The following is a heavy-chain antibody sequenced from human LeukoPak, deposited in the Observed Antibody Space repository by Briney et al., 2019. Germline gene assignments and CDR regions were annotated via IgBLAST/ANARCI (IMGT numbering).Heavy chain of an antibody. D-gene: IGHD6-6*01. Sequence: GGSLRLSCAASGITVSRNHMSWVRQAPGKGLEWVSGIYSGGSTFDADSVKGRFTSSRDTSKNTFYLQMNSLRVEDAAVYYCAREATAPRPFSTDYYYYMDVWGKGTTVTVSS. CDR1: GITVSRNH. V-gene: IGHV3-66*02. J-gene: IGHJ6*03. CDR2: IYSGGST. CDR3: AREATAPRPFSTDYYYYMDV.